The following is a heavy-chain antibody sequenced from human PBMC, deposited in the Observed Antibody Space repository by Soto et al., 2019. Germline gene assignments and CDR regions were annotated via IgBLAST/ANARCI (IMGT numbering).Heavy chain of an antibody. J-gene: IGHJ4*02. CDR2: IIPIFGTA. D-gene: IGHD6-13*01. Sequence: QVQLVQSGAEVKKPGSSVKVSCKASGGTFSSYAISWVRQAPGQGLEWMGGIIPIFGTANYAQKFQGRVMSTAAXSTSTAYTGLSSLRSEDTAVYYCARDVIAAAGTAGWGQGTLVTVSS. V-gene: IGHV1-69*12. CDR1: GGTFSSYA. CDR3: ARDVIAAAGTAG.